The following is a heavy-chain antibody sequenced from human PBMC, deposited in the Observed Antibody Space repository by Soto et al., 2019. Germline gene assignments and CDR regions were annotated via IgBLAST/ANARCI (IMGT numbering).Heavy chain of an antibody. CDR2: IYYSGST. J-gene: IGHJ4*02. CDR3: ARAPWTTVTPDY. V-gene: IGHV4-31*03. CDR1: GGSISSGGYY. D-gene: IGHD4-17*01. Sequence: SETLSLTCTVSGGSISSGGYYWSWIRQHPGKGLEWIGYIYYSGSTYYNPSLKSRVTISVDTSKNQFSLKLSSVTAADTAVYYCARAPWTTVTPDYWGQGTLVTVSS.